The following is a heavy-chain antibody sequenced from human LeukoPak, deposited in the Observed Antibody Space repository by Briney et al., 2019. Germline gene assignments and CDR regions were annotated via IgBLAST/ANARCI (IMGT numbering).Heavy chain of an antibody. J-gene: IGHJ6*04. Sequence: SVKVSCKASGATFSDYALSWVRQAPGQGLEWMGVFIPILGTANSTQKFHDRLTITADISTNTAYMELSSLRSEDTAVYFCAAIPVFGVVLHQEPVWGKGTTVTVSS. D-gene: IGHD3-3*01. CDR2: FIPILGTA. CDR3: AAIPVFGVVLHQEPV. CDR1: GATFSDYA. V-gene: IGHV1-69*10.